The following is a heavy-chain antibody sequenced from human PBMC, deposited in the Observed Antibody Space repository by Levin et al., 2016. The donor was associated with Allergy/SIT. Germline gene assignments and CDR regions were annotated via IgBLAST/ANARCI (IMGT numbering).Heavy chain of an antibody. Sequence: GSLRLSCAVYGGSFSGYYWSWIRQPPGKGLEWIGEINHSGSTNYNPSLKSRVTISVDTSKNQFSLKLSSVTAADTAVYYCARDVLGSYREGSYYYYGMDVWGQGTTVTVSS. CDR1: GGSFSGYY. J-gene: IGHJ6*02. D-gene: IGHD1-26*01. CDR2: INHSGST. CDR3: ARDVLGSYREGSYYYYGMDV. V-gene: IGHV4-34*01.